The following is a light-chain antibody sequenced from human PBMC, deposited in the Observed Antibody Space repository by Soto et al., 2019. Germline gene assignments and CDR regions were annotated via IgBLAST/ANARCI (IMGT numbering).Light chain of an antibody. CDR1: QSISIW. Sequence: DIQMTQSPSTLSASLGDRVTITCRASQSISIWLAWYQQKPGKAPKLLIYDASSLESGVPSRVSGSGSGTDFTLTISSLQPEDFATYYCQQYNSYSFGQGTNVDIK. J-gene: IGKJ1*01. CDR2: DAS. V-gene: IGKV1-5*01. CDR3: QQYNSYS.